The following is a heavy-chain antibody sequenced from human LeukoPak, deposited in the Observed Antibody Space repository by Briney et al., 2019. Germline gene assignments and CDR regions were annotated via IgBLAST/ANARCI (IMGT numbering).Heavy chain of an antibody. CDR3: AKDVAMVRGXXPESFDY. CDR1: XFTFXXXX. Sequence: RLSCXASXFTFXXXXXXWVXXXXGXXXXWVXXXXKSGDNTYYADSVKGRFTISRDNSMNTLYLQMNSLRAEDTAVYYCAKDVAMVRGXXPESFDYWGXXXXXXXXS. J-gene: IGHJ4*01. V-gene: IGHV3-23*01. D-gene: IGHD3-10*01. CDR2: XXKSGDNT.